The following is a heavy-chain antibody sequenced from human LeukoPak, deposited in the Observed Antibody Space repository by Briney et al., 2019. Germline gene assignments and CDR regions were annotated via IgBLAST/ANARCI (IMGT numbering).Heavy chain of an antibody. CDR1: GFTFSTYA. D-gene: IGHD3-9*01. V-gene: IGHV3-23*01. Sequence: GGSLRLSCAVSGFTFSTYAMSWVRQAPGKGLEWVSAISASGGDRYYADSVKGRFTISRDNSKDMLYLQMNSLRAEDTAVYYCASTLYYDILTGPDYWGQGTLVTVSS. J-gene: IGHJ4*02. CDR2: ISASGGDR. CDR3: ASTLYYDILTGPDY.